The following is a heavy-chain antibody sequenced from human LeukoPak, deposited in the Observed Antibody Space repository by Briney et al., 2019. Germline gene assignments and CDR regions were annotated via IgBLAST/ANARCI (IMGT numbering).Heavy chain of an antibody. J-gene: IGHJ4*02. Sequence: GSLRLSCAASGFTFSSYAMSWVRQPPGKGLEWIGEVHLNGATNYNPSLESRVSMSIDKSKNHLSLELSSVTAADTAMYYCTRESGAFSPFGFWGQGTLVTVSS. V-gene: IGHV4-4*02. D-gene: IGHD1-26*01. CDR2: VHLNGAT. CDR1: GFTFSSYAM. CDR3: TRESGAFSPFGF.